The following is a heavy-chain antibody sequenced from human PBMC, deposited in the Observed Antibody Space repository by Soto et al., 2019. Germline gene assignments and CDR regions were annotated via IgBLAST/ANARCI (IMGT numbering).Heavy chain of an antibody. CDR1: GFTFSGSA. CDR2: IRSKANSYAT. CDR3: TSWPSSIAWQTYAFDI. D-gene: IGHD2-2*01. J-gene: IGHJ3*02. Sequence: EVQLVESGGGLVQPGGSLKLSCAASGFTFSGSAMHWVRQASGKGLEWVGRIRSKANSYATAYAASVKGRFTISRDDSKNTTYLQMNSLKTEDTAVYYCTSWPSSIAWQTYAFDIWGQGTMVTVSS. V-gene: IGHV3-73*02.